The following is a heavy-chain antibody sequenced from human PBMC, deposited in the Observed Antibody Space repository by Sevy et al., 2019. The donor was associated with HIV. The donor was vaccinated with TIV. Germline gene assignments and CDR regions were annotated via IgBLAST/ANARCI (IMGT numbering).Heavy chain of an antibody. D-gene: IGHD1-1*01. CDR1: GFTFGDYA. CDR3: TRWKGVQSIFDY. V-gene: IGHV3-49*04. CDR2: LKSKAYGGTL. J-gene: IGHJ4*02. Sequence: GGSLRLSCTTSGFTFGDYAMSWVRQAPGKGLEWVAFLKSKAYGGTLDYAASVKGRFTISRDDSKSIAHLQMNDLKTEDTAIYYCTRWKGVQSIFDYWGQGALVTVS.